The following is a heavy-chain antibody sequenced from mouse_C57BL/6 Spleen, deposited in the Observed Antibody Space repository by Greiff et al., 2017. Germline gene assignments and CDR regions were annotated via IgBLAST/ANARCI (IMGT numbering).Heavy chain of an antibody. CDR3: ARSPDYYGSDYAMDY. D-gene: IGHD1-1*01. Sequence: QVQLKQPGAELVKPGASVKLSCKASGYTFTSYWMHWVKQRPGRGLEWIGRIDPNSGGTKYNEKFKSKATLTVDKPSSTAYMQLSSLTSEDSAVYYCARSPDYYGSDYAMDYWGQGTSVTVSS. J-gene: IGHJ4*01. V-gene: IGHV1-72*01. CDR2: IDPNSGGT. CDR1: GYTFTSYW.